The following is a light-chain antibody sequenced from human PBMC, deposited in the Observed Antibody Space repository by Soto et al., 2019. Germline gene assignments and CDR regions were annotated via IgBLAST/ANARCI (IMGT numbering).Light chain of an antibody. CDR1: QSVSRR. Sequence: DIPMTQSPSTLSASVGDRITITCRASQSVSRRLAWFQQKPGKAPKLLIYDASSLESGVPSRFSGRGSGTDFTPTISTLTLDDCALYYGNTYNSYSLPTLGRGPKWEIK. CDR2: DAS. J-gene: IGKJ2*01. V-gene: IGKV1-5*01. CDR3: NTYNSYSLPT.